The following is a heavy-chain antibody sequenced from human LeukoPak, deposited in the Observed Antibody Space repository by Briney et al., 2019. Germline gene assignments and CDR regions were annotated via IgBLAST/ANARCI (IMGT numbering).Heavy chain of an antibody. CDR2: IKQDGSEK. CDR1: GFSFSTYW. D-gene: IGHD2-21*02. J-gene: IGHJ4*02. V-gene: IGHV3-7*01. CDR3: ARWAGVTDC. Sequence: GGSLRLSCTASGFSFSTYWMSWVRQTPGKGLEWVANIKQDGSEKYYVDSVEGRFTISRDNDKNTLYLQMNGLRAEDTAVYYCARWAGVTDCWGQGTLVTVSS.